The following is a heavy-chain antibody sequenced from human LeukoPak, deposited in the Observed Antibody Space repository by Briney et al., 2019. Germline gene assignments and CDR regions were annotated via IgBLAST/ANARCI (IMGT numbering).Heavy chain of an antibody. J-gene: IGHJ4*02. V-gene: IGHV3-23*01. CDR2: ISGSGGST. D-gene: IGHD6-19*01. Sequence: GGSLRLSCAASGFTFSTYAMNWVRQPPGKGLEWVSGISGSGGSTYYADSVKGRFTISRDNSKNTLYLQMNSLRAEDTAVYYCAKLAGSSGWLFDYWGQGTLVTVSS. CDR3: AKLAGSSGWLFDY. CDR1: GFTFSTYA.